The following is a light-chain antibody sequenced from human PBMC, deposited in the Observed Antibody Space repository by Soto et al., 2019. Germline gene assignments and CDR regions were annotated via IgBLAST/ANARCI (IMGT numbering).Light chain of an antibody. CDR1: QSVGSN. Sequence: EIVMTQSPATLSVSPGERATLSCRASQSVGSNLAWYQQKPGQAPRLLIYGASTRATGLPARFSGSGSGTEFTLSISSLQSEDFATYYCQKYNSAPLTFGGGTKVEIK. CDR3: QKYNSAPLT. V-gene: IGKV3-15*01. CDR2: GAS. J-gene: IGKJ4*01.